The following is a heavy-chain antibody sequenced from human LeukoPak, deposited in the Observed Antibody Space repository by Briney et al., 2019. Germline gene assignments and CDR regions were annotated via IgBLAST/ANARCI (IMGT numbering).Heavy chain of an antibody. V-gene: IGHV3-7*01. Sequence: GGSLRLSCAASGFTFSSSWMSWVRQAPGKGLEWVANIKQDGSETYYVDSVRGRFTISRDNAKNSLYLQMSGLRAEDTAVYYCASGNSFDYWGQGTLVTVSS. CDR2: IKQDGSET. J-gene: IGHJ4*02. D-gene: IGHD1-26*01. CDR1: GFTFSSSW. CDR3: ASGNSFDY.